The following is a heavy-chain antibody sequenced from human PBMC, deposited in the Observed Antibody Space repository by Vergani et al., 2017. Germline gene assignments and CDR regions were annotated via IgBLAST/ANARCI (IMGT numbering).Heavy chain of an antibody. CDR1: GGTFSSYA. V-gene: IGHV1-69*01. J-gene: IGHJ5*02. D-gene: IGHD2-15*01. Sequence: QVQLVQSGAEVKKPGSSVKVSCKASGGTFSSYAISWVRQAPGQGLEWMGGIIPIFGTANYAQKFQGRVTITADESTSTAYMELSSLRSEDTAVYYCARGQDIVVVVAENWFAPWGQGTLVTVSS. CDR2: IIPIFGTA. CDR3: ARGQDIVVVVAENWFAP.